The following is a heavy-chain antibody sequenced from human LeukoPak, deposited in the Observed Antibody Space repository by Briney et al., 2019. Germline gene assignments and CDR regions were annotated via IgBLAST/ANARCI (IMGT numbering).Heavy chain of an antibody. Sequence: SGGSLRLSCAASGITFSSYGMHWVRQAPGKGLEWVAVIWYDGSNKYYADSVKGRFTISRDNSKNTLYLQMNSLRAEDTAVYYCAKDGYCSGGSCVIDYWGQGTPVTVSS. D-gene: IGHD2-15*01. CDR2: IWYDGSNK. CDR3: AKDGYCSGGSCVIDY. J-gene: IGHJ4*02. V-gene: IGHV3-33*06. CDR1: GITFSSYG.